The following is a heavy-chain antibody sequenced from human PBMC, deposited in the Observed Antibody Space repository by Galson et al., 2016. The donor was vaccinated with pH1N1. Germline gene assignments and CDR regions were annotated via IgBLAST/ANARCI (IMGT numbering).Heavy chain of an antibody. Sequence: SVKASCKASGYSVTRYYMHWVRQAPGQGLEWMGIIDPSDGTTTYSQKFRGRITMTRDTPTNSVYMELSSLTSDDTAVYYCARRYYFDYWGQGTLITVSS. J-gene: IGHJ4*02. CDR1: GYSVTRYY. CDR3: ARRYYFDY. CDR2: IDPSDGTT. V-gene: IGHV1-46*01.